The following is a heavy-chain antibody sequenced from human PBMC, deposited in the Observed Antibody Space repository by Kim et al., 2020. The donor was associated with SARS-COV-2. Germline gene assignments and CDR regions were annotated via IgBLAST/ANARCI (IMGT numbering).Heavy chain of an antibody. CDR3: ARDFTYDSSGYQDAFDI. Sequence: SETLSITCTVSGGSISSYYWSWIRQPAGKGLEWIGRIYTSGSTNYNPSLKSRVTMSVDTSKNQFSLKLSSVTAADTAVYYCARDFTYDSSGYQDAFDIWGQGTMVTVSS. D-gene: IGHD3-22*01. CDR1: GGSISSYY. CDR2: IYTSGST. V-gene: IGHV4-4*07. J-gene: IGHJ3*02.